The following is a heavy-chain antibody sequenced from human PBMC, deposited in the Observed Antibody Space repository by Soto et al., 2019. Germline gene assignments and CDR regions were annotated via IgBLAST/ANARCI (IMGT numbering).Heavy chain of an antibody. D-gene: IGHD1-1*01. Sequence: PGESLKISWKGSGYSFTSYWIGLVRQMHWKGLEWMGIIYPGDSDTRYSPSFQGQVTISADKSISTAYLQWSSLKSSDTAMYYCARHVSTNGMDVWGQGTTVTV. CDR1: GYSFTSYW. V-gene: IGHV5-51*01. CDR2: IYPGDSDT. CDR3: ARHVSTNGMDV. J-gene: IGHJ6*01.